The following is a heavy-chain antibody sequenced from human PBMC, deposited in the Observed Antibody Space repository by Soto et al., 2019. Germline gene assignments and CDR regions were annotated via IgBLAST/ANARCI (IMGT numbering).Heavy chain of an antibody. V-gene: IGHV1-18*01. Sequence: ASVKVSCKASGYTFTSYGISWVRQAPGQGLEWMGWISAYNGNTNYAQKLQGRVTMTTDTSTSTAYMELRSLRSDDTAVYYCARAPSGSYYYSYGMDVWGQGTPVTVSS. J-gene: IGHJ6*02. D-gene: IGHD1-26*01. CDR2: ISAYNGNT. CDR1: GYTFTSYG. CDR3: ARAPSGSYYYSYGMDV.